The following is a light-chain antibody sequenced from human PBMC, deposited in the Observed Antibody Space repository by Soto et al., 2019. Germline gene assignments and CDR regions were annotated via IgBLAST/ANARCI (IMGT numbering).Light chain of an antibody. CDR3: QQSNSSPPT. Sequence: DIQMTQSPSSLSASAGDRVTITCRASQNISNYVAWYQQKPGKAPKLLIYAASTLQSGVPSRFSGSGSGTDFTLTISSLQPEDFATYYCQQSNSSPPTFGEGTKVDIK. CDR2: AAS. J-gene: IGKJ1*01. CDR1: QNISNY. V-gene: IGKV1-39*01.